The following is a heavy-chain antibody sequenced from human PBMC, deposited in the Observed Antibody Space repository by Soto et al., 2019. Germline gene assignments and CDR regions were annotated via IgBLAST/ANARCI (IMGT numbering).Heavy chain of an antibody. Sequence: EVQLLQSGGGLAQPGGSLRLSCAASGFTLNNYAVAWVRQAPGKGLEWVSTMIGGSHGTAYSDSVRGRFTVSRDNSKNSLYLQMNSLGAEDTAMYYCAKGKSTGDLDWFDPWGQRSLVTVSS. CDR2: MIGGSHGT. CDR3: AKGKSTGDLDWFDP. J-gene: IGHJ5*02. V-gene: IGHV3-23*01. D-gene: IGHD7-27*01. CDR1: GFTLNNYA.